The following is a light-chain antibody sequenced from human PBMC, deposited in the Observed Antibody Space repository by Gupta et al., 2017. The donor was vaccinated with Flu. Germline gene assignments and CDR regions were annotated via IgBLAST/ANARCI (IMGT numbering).Light chain of an antibody. Sequence: EIVLTQSPGTLSLSPGERATLSCRASQSVSSSYLAWYQQKPGEAPRLLIYGASSRATGIPDRFSSSGCGTDFTLTISRREQEDFAVYYCQQYGSSPPWTFGQGTKVEIK. V-gene: IGKV3-20*01. CDR2: GAS. CDR3: QQYGSSPPWT. J-gene: IGKJ1*01. CDR1: QSVSSSY.